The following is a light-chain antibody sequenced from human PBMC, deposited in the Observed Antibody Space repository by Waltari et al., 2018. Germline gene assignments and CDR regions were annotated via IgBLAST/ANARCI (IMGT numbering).Light chain of an antibody. CDR1: SSDVGGYKS. CDR2: DVS. CDR3: CSHAGSYVI. Sequence: QSALTQPRSVSGSPGQSVTISCTGTSSDVGGYKSVSWYQQPPGKAPKLMIYDVSERPSGVPDRFSGSKSGNTASLTISGLQAEDEADYYCCSHAGSYVIFGGGTKLTVL. V-gene: IGLV2-11*01. J-gene: IGLJ2*01.